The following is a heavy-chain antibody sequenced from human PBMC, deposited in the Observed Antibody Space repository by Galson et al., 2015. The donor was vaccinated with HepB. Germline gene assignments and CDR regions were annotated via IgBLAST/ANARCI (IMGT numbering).Heavy chain of an antibody. D-gene: IGHD2-15*01. CDR2: ISWNSGSI. V-gene: IGHV3-9*01. Sequence: LRLSCAASGFTFDDYAMRWVRPAPGKGLEWVSGISWNSGSIGYADSVKGRFTISRDNAKNSLYLQMNSLRAEDTALYYCAKDSLDCSGGSCYFEYFDYWGQGTLVTVSS. J-gene: IGHJ4*02. CDR3: AKDSLDCSGGSCYFEYFDY. CDR1: GFTFDDYA.